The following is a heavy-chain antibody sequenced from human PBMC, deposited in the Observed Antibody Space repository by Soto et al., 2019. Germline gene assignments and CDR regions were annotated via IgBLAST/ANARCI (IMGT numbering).Heavy chain of an antibody. D-gene: IGHD2-2*01. V-gene: IGHV1-3*01. J-gene: IGHJ5*02. CDR1: GYTFTSYA. Sequence: ASVKVSCKASGYTFTSYAMHWVRQDPGQRLEWMGWINAGNGNTKYSQKFQGRVTITRDTSASTAYMELSSLRSEDTAVYYCARVRPYCSSTSCYRWFDPWGQGTLVTVSS. CDR3: ARVRPYCSSTSCYRWFDP. CDR2: INAGNGNT.